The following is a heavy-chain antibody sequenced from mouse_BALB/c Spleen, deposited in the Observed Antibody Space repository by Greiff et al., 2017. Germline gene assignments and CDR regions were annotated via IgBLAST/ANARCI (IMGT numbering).Heavy chain of an antibody. J-gene: IGHJ1*01. D-gene: IGHD1-2*01. CDR2: IDPETGGT. Sequence: QVHVKQSGAELVRPGASVTLSCKASGYTFTDYEMHWVKQTPVHGLEWIGAIDPETGGTAYNQKFKGKATLTADKSSSTAYMELRSLTSEDSAVYYCTRKNYGGYRYFDDWGEGTTVTVSS. CDR3: TRKNYGGYRYFDD. V-gene: IGHV1-15*01. CDR1: GYTFTDYE.